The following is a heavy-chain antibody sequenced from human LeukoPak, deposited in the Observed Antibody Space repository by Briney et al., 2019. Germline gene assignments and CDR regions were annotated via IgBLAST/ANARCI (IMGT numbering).Heavy chain of an antibody. Sequence: KSSETLSLTCTVSGGYISSFHWSWIRQSAGKGLEWIGRLLTHGGIDYNPSLRSRVTMSLDTPRNQFSLNLSSVTAADTAVYYCTTDQRDSRMDVWGKGTAVTVSS. CDR1: GGYISSFH. CDR3: TTDQRDSRMDV. V-gene: IGHV4-4*07. J-gene: IGHJ6*04. CDR2: LLTHGGI. D-gene: IGHD2-21*02.